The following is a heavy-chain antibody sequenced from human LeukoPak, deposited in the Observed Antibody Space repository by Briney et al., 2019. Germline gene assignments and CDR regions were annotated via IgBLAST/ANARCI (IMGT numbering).Heavy chain of an antibody. CDR3: AKERTGGWPFDY. V-gene: IGHV3-23*01. J-gene: IGHJ4*02. CDR2: ITGGGFGT. Sequence: GGSLRLSCVASGFTFNNYAMSWVRQAPGKGLEWVAAITGGGFGTYYADSVKGRLTISRDNSKNTLYLQMNSLRADDTAVYYCAKERTGGWPFDYWGQGTLVTVSS. CDR1: GFTFNNYA. D-gene: IGHD6-19*01.